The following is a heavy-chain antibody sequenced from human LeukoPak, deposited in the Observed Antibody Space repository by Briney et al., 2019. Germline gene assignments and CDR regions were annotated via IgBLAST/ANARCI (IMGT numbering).Heavy chain of an antibody. Sequence: GGSLRLSCVASGFTFSDHYMDWVRQAPGKELEWVGRSRNKVNSYTTEYAASVKGRFTISRDDSKNSLYLQMSSLKTEDTAVYYCTRDNSDNGYRIPFDYWGQGTLVTVSS. V-gene: IGHV3-72*01. CDR2: SRNKVNSYTT. D-gene: IGHD2-8*01. CDR3: TRDNSDNGYRIPFDY. J-gene: IGHJ4*02. CDR1: GFTFSDHY.